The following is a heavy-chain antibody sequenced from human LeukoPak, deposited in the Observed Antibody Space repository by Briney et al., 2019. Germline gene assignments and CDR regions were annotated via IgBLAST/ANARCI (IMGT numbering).Heavy chain of an antibody. D-gene: IGHD2-2*01. CDR2: INPNSGGT. Sequence: GASVKVSCQASGYTFTGYYMHWVRQAPGQGLEWMGWINPNSGGTNYAQKFQGRVTMTRDTSISTAYMELSRLRSDDTAVYYCARLEGYCSCTSCYAESIVNYWGQGTLVTVSS. J-gene: IGHJ4*02. CDR1: GYTFTGYY. V-gene: IGHV1-2*02. CDR3: ARLEGYCSCTSCYAESIVNY.